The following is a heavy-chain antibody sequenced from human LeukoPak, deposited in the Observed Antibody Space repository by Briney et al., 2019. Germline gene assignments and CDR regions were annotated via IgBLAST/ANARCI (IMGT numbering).Heavy chain of an antibody. D-gene: IGHD3-22*01. J-gene: IGHJ4*02. V-gene: IGHV4-39*01. CDR1: GGSLSSSSYH. CDR2: IFYSGSS. Sequence: SETLSLTCSVSGGSLSSSSYHWGWIRQPPGKGLEWIGSIFYSGSSYYNPSLKSRVAISLDTSKNQFSLKLSSVTAADTAVYYCARHVEYYYDSSGYFSNWGQGTLVTVSS. CDR3: ARHVEYYYDSSGYFSN.